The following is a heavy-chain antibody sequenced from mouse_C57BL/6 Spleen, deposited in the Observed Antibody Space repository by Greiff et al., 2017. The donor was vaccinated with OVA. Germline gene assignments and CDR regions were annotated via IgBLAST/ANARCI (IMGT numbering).Heavy chain of an antibody. CDR1: GYAFSSSW. V-gene: IGHV1-82*01. J-gene: IGHJ1*03. D-gene: IGHD1-1*01. CDR3: ARSIYYYGSSYVFWYFDV. Sequence: QVQLQQSGPELVKPGASVKISCKASGYAFSSSWMNWVKQRPGKGLEWIGRIYPGDGDTNYNGKFKGKATLTADKSSSTAYMQLSSLTSEDSAVYFCARSIYYYGSSYVFWYFDVWGTGTTVTVSS. CDR2: IYPGDGDT.